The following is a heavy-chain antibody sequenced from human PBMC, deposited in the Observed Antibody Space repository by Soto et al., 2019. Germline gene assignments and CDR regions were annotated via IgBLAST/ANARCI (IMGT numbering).Heavy chain of an antibody. CDR1: GFTFTSNS. CDR2: ITSSSTTI. CDR3: ARGRVGTAYFDY. Sequence: VGSLRLSCSASGFTFTSNSMNWVRQAPGKGLEWISYITSSSTTIYYADSVEGRFTISRDNAKNSVYLQLNSLRDEDTALYYCARGRVGTAYFDYWGQGALVTVSS. J-gene: IGHJ4*02. V-gene: IGHV3-48*02. D-gene: IGHD2-21*02.